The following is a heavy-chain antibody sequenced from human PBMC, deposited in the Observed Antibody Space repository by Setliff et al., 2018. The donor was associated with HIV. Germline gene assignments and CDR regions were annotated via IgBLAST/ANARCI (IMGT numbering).Heavy chain of an antibody. CDR1: GCSISSGSYY. Sequence: PSETLSLTCTVSGCSISSGSYYWSWIRQPAGKGLEWIGHIQTSGSTHNNPSLKGRVTISVDTSKNQFSLKLSAVTAADTAVYYCAREAEYYYDKGGAFDIWGQGTMVTVAS. V-gene: IGHV4-61*09. D-gene: IGHD3-22*01. CDR3: AREAEYYYDKGGAFDI. CDR2: IQTSGST. J-gene: IGHJ3*02.